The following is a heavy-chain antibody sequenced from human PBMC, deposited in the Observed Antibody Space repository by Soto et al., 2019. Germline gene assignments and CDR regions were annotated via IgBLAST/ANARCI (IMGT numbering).Heavy chain of an antibody. CDR2: IYHGGST. CDR1: GGSISGANW. J-gene: IGHJ4*02. CDR3: ARGSYYYDSSGYYHY. D-gene: IGHD3-22*01. V-gene: IGHV4-4*02. Sequence: PSETLSLTCAVSGGSISGANWWSWVRQSPGKGLEWIGEIYHGGSTNYNPSLRSRVTISVDKSKNHFSLRLSSVTAADTAVYYCARGSYYYDSSGYYHYWGQGTLVTVSS.